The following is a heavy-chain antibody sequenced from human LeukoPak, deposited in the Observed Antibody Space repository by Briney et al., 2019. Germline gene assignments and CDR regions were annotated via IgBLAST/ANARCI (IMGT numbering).Heavy chain of an antibody. CDR2: ISSSGSTI. CDR3: ARDEYYGSGSLS. CDR1: GFTFSDYY. D-gene: IGHD3-10*01. Sequence: GGSLRLSCAASGFTFSDYYMNWIRQAPGKGLEWISCISSSGSTIYYGDSEKGRFTISRDNAKNSLYLQMNSLRAEDTAVYYCARDEYYGSGSLSWGQGTLVTVSS. V-gene: IGHV3-11*01. J-gene: IGHJ5*02.